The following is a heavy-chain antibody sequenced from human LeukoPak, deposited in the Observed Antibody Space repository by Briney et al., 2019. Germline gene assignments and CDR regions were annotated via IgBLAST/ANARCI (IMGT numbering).Heavy chain of an antibody. CDR1: GGSISSGSYY. J-gene: IGHJ4*02. CDR3: ARVPTAILVLDY. V-gene: IGHV4-61*02. Sequence: SETLSLTCTVSGGSISSGSYYWTWVRQPAGKGLEWIGRIYTSGSTNYSPSLKSRVTISGDTSKNQFSLKLSSVTAADTAVYYCARVPTAILVLDYWGQGTLVTVSS. CDR2: IYTSGST. D-gene: IGHD2-2*01.